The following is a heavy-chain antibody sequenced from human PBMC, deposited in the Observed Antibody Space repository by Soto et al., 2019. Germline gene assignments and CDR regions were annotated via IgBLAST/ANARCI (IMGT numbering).Heavy chain of an antibody. V-gene: IGHV3-30*03. CDR2: ISYDGSNK. CDR1: GFTFSSYG. D-gene: IGHD3-10*01. Sequence: GGSLRLSCAASGFTFSSYGMHWVRQAPGKGLEWVAVISYDGSNKYYADSVKGRFTISRDNSKNTLYLQMNSLRAEDTAVYYCATERRYGSGSSYYFDYWGQGTLVTVSS. CDR3: ATERRYGSGSSYYFDY. J-gene: IGHJ4*02.